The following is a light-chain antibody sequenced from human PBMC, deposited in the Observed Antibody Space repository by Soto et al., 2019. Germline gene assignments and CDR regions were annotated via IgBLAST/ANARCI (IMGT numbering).Light chain of an antibody. CDR3: QHYDGPPFT. Sequence: EIVLTQSPGTLSLSPGERATLSCRASQSVNSRFLAWFQQRPGQAPSLLIYGVSRRATGIPDRFSGSGSGTDFTLIISRLEPEDCAVYYCQHYDGPPFTFGPGTKVDIK. V-gene: IGKV3-20*01. CDR2: GVS. CDR1: QSVNSRF. J-gene: IGKJ3*01.